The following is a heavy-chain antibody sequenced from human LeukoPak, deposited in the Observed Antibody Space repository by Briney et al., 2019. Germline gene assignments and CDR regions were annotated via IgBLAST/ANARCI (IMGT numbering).Heavy chain of an antibody. J-gene: IGHJ4*02. Sequence: SETLSLTCTVSGASVSSSDYYWGRIRQPPGMRLEWIGNLYFSGNPYYNPSLNSRVTISVDTSKNQFSLKMRSVTAADTAVYYCARLGSGYPTPDYWGQGTLVTVSS. CDR3: ARLGSGYPTPDY. V-gene: IGHV4-39*01. D-gene: IGHD6-19*01. CDR1: GASVSSSDYY. CDR2: LYFSGNP.